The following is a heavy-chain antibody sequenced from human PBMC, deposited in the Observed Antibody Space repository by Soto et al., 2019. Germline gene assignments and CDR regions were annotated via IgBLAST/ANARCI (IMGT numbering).Heavy chain of an antibody. D-gene: IGHD4-17*01. V-gene: IGHV5-51*01. CDR3: ARQDNAVTLDV. CDR1: GYSFTSYW. J-gene: IGHJ6*02. CDR2: INPGGSDT. Sequence: PGESLKISCQGSGYSFTSYWIGWVRQMPGKGLEWMGIINPGGSDTRYSPSVQGQVIISVDKSISTAYVQWSSLKASDTAIYYCARQDNAVTLDVWGQGTTVTVSS.